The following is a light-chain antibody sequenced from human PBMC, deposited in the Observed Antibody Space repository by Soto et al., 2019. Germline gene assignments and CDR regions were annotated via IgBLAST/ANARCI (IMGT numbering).Light chain of an antibody. CDR3: SSYTSSSTRV. J-gene: IGLJ1*01. CDR2: EVR. V-gene: IGLV2-14*01. CDR1: SRDIGNYDF. Sequence: QSALTQPASVSGSRGQSITISCAGTSRDIGNYDFVSWYQHHPGKAPKLMIYEVRNRPSGVSNRFSGSKSGNTASLTISGLQAEDEADYYCSSYTSSSTRVFGTGTKVTVL.